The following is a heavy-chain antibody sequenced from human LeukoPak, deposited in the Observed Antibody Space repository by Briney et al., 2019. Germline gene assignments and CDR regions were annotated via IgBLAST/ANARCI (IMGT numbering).Heavy chain of an antibody. V-gene: IGHV4-31*03. CDR1: GGSISRGDNY. Sequence: PSETLSLTCTVSGGSISRGDNYWRWIRQHPGEGLECIGYIYYTGRTYYNPSLKSRVTISIDTSRSQFSLRLSSVTAADTAVYYCARDRSGSSSLNAFDIWGQGTMVTVSS. J-gene: IGHJ3*02. CDR3: ARDRSGSSSLNAFDI. D-gene: IGHD3-10*01. CDR2: IYYTGRT.